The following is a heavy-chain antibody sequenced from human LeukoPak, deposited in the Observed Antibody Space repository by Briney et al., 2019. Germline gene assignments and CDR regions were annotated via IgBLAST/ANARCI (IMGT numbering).Heavy chain of an antibody. D-gene: IGHD1-26*01. V-gene: IGHV1-18*01. CDR3: ASSGSSTDFDY. J-gene: IGHJ4*02. CDR1: GYTFTSYG. CDR2: ISAYNGNT. Sequence: ASVKVSCKASGYTFTSYGISWVRQAPGQGLEWMGWISAYNGNTNYAQKFQGRVTITRDTSASTAYMELSSLRSEDTAVYYCASSGSSTDFDYWGQGTLVTVSS.